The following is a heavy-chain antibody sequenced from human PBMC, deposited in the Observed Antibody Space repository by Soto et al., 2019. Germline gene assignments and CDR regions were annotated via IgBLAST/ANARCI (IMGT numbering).Heavy chain of an antibody. V-gene: IGHV4-31*03. CDR2: IYYSGST. D-gene: IGHD2-21*01. CDR1: GGSIIDSGSFY. Sequence: QVQMQESGPGLVKPSQTLYLTCSVSGGSIIDSGSFYWNWIRQPPGKGLEWIGYIYYSGSTYYNRSLTSRATISVDTSKNQSPLELTSVTPADTAIYYCGRGKVLASTWDDPRGQGTLVTVSS. J-gene: IGHJ5*02. CDR3: GRGKVLASTWDDP.